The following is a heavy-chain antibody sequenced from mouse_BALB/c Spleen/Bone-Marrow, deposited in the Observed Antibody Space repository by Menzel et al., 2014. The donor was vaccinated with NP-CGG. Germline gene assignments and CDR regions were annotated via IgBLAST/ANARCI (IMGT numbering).Heavy chain of an antibody. CDR1: GSTFTDYN. D-gene: IGHD2-14*01. CDR3: ARFRYDWYFDV. V-gene: IGHV1S29*02. J-gene: IGHJ1*01. CDR2: IYPYNGGT. Sequence: EVKLQESGPELVKPGASVKISCKASGSTFTDYNMHWVKKSHGKSLEWIGYIYPYNGGTGYNQKFKSKATLTVDNSSSTAYMELRSLTSEDSAVYYCARFRYDWYFDVWGAGTTVTVSS.